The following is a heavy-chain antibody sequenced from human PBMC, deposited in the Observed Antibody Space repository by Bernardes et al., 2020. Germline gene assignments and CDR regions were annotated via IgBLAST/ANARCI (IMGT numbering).Heavy chain of an antibody. CDR3: ARGSRELQDDGFDF. D-gene: IGHD1-26*01. Sequence: GSLRLSCAASGFTFSSHDMHWVRQAPGKGLEWISTIEIGGEAFYSNSVKGRFIISRDNDKASVHLQMNSLSAGDTAVYYCARGSRELQDDGFDFWGQGTKVTVSS. CDR1: GFTFSSHD. V-gene: IGHV3-13*04. J-gene: IGHJ3*01. CDR2: IEIGGEA.